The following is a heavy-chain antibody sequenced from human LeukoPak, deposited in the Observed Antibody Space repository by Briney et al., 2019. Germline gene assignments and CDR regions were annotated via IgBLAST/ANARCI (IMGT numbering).Heavy chain of an antibody. CDR2: IIPILGIA. D-gene: IGHD3-3*01. J-gene: IGHJ4*02. CDR1: GGTFSSYA. Sequence: SVKVSCKASGGTFSSYAISWVRQAPGQGLEWMGRIIPILGIANYAQKFQGRVTITADKSTSTAYMELSSLRSEDTAVYYYATQITIFGVVIIPPFDYWGQGTLVTVSS. CDR3: ATQITIFGVVIIPPFDY. V-gene: IGHV1-69*04.